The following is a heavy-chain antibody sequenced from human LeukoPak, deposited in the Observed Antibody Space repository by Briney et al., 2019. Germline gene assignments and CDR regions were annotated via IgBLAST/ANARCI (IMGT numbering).Heavy chain of an antibody. CDR3: ARDSKYGDPTDY. V-gene: IGHV3-64*02. J-gene: IGHJ4*02. CDR2: ISSNGGST. D-gene: IGHD4-17*01. Sequence: GGSLRLSCAASGFTFSSYAMHWVRQAPGKGLEYVSAISSNGGSTYYADSVKGRFTISRDNAKNSLYLQMNSLRAEDTALYYCARDSKYGDPTDYWGQGTLVTVSS. CDR1: GFTFSSYA.